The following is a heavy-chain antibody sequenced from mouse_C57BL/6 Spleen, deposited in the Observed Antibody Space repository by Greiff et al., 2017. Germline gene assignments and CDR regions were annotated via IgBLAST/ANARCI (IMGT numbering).Heavy chain of an antibody. CDR3: ARMDYGNYFDY. J-gene: IGHJ2*01. CDR1: GYSFTSYY. CDR2: IYPGSGNT. D-gene: IGHD2-1*01. V-gene: IGHV1-66*01. Sequence: QVHVKQSGPELVKPGASVKISCKASGYSFTSYYIHWVKQRPGQGLEWIGWIYPGSGNTKYNEKFKGKATLTADTSSSTAYMQLSSLTSEDSAVYYCARMDYGNYFDYWGQGTTLTVSS.